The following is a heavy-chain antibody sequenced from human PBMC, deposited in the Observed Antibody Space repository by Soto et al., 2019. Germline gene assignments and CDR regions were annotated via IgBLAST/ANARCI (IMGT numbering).Heavy chain of an antibody. CDR1: GGTFSTYA. CDR2: IIPMFGTA. CDR3: ASGIQLWLRRINNGYSG. D-gene: IGHD5-18*01. J-gene: IGHJ4*02. V-gene: IGHV1-69*01. Sequence: VKVSCKAPGGTFSTYAISWVRQAPGQGLEWMGGIIPMFGTANYAQRFQDRVTITADESTNTVYMELSSLRSEDTAVYFCASGIQLWLRRINNGYSGWGQGTLVTVSS.